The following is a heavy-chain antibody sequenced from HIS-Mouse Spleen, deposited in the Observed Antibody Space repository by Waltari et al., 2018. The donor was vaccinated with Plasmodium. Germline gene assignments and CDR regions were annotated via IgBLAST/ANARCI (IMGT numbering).Heavy chain of an antibody. J-gene: IGHJ5*02. V-gene: IGHV4-39*07. Sequence: QLQLQESGPGLVKPSETLSLTCTVSGGSISSSSYYWGWIRQPPGKGLEWIGCIYYSGRTYYNPSLKRRVTISVDTSKNQFSLKRSSVTAADTAVYYCARGYDFWSGGERFDPWGQGTLVTVSS. CDR3: ARGYDFWSGGERFDP. CDR2: IYYSGRT. D-gene: IGHD3-3*01. CDR1: GGSISSSSYY.